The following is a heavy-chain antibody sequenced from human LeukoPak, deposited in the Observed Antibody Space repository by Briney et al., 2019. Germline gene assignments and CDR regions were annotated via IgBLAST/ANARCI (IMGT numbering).Heavy chain of an antibody. CDR1: GVSISSYY. CDR2: IYYSGST. D-gene: IGHD6-19*01. J-gene: IGHJ4*02. CDR3: ARWASGWYVYYFDY. Sequence: PSETLSLTCTVSGVSISSYYWSWIRQPPGKGLEWIGYIYYSGSTNYNPSLKSRVTISVDTSKNQFSLKLSSVTAADTAVYYCARWASGWYVYYFDYWGQGTLVTVSS. V-gene: IGHV4-59*01.